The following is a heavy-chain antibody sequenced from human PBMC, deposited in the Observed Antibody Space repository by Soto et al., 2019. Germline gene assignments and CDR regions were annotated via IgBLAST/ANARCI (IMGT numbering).Heavy chain of an antibody. CDR1: GFTFSSYA. J-gene: IGHJ5*02. CDR2: ISGSGGST. CDR3: AKDDPFSSSSSGFDP. D-gene: IGHD6-13*01. V-gene: IGHV3-23*01. Sequence: PGGSLRFSCAASGFTFSSYAMSWVRQAPGKGLEWVPAISGSGGSTYYADSVKGRFTISRDNSKNTLYLQMNSLRAEDTAVYYCAKDDPFSSSSSGFDPWGQGTLVTVSS.